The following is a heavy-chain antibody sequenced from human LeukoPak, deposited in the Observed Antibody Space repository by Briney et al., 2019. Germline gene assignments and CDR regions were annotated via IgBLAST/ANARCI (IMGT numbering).Heavy chain of an antibody. CDR1: GGTFSSYA. Sequence: ASVRVSCTASGGTFSSYAISWVRQAPGQGLEWMGGIIPIFGTANYAQKFQGRVTITADESTSTAYMELSSLRSEDTAVYYCARAPPTYYYDSSGYQAFDIWGQGTMVTVSS. J-gene: IGHJ3*02. D-gene: IGHD3-22*01. CDR3: ARAPPTYYYDSSGYQAFDI. CDR2: IIPIFGTA. V-gene: IGHV1-69*01.